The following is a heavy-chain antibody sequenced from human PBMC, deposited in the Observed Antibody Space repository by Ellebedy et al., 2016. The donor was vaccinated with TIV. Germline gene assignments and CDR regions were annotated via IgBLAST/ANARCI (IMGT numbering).Heavy chain of an antibody. V-gene: IGHV3-30-3*01. J-gene: IGHJ4*02. D-gene: IGHD3-3*01. CDR3: ARGNSWVVIIPSSLDY. Sequence: GESLKISXAASGFTVSSNYMSWVRQAPGKGLEWVAVISYDGSNKYYADSVKGRFTISRDNSKNTLYLQMNSLRAEDTAVYYCARGNSWVVIIPSSLDYWGQGTLVTVSS. CDR1: GFTVSSNY. CDR2: ISYDGSNK.